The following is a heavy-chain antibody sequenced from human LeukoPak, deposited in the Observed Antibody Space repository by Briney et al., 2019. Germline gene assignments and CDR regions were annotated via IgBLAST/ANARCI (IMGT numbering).Heavy chain of an antibody. CDR1: GGTFSSYA. CDR3: ASGHDYGDYDY. J-gene: IGHJ4*02. V-gene: IGHV1-69*04. Sequence: GSSVKVSCKASGGTFSSYAISWVRQAPGQGLEWMGRIVPILGIANYAQKFQGRVTITADKSTSTAYMEPSSLRSEDTAVYYCASGHDYGDYDYWGQGTLVTVSS. D-gene: IGHD4-17*01. CDR2: IVPILGIA.